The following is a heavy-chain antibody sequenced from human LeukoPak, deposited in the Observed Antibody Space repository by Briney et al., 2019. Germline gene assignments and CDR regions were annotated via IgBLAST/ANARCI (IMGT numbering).Heavy chain of an antibody. V-gene: IGHV1-18*01. CDR1: GYTFTSYG. CDR2: ISAYNGNT. J-gene: IGHJ4*02. D-gene: IGHD3-22*01. Sequence: GASVKVSCKASGYTFTSYGISWVRQAPGQGLEWTGWISAYNGNTNYAQKLQGRVTMTTDTSTSTAYMELRSLRSDDTAVYYCARDGYYDSSGYSDTVGYWGQGTLVTVSS. CDR3: ARDGYYDSSGYSDTVGY.